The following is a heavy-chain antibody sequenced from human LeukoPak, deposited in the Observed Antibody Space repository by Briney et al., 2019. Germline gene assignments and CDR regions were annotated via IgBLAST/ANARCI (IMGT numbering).Heavy chain of an antibody. Sequence: PSETLSLTCTVSGGSISSHYWSWIRQPPGKGLEWIGYIYYSGSTNYNPSLKSRVTISVDTSKNQFSLKLSSVTAADTAVYYCARSTLWFGEYSDHWGQGTLVTVSS. CDR2: IYYSGST. V-gene: IGHV4-59*11. CDR1: GGSISSHY. D-gene: IGHD3-10*01. J-gene: IGHJ5*02. CDR3: ARSTLWFGEYSDH.